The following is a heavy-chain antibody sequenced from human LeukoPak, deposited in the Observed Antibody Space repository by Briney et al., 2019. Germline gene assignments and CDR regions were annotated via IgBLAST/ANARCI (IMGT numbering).Heavy chain of an antibody. D-gene: IGHD4-23*01. CDR2: IIPIFGTA. J-gene: IGHJ4*02. Sequence: ASVKVSCKASGGTFSSYAISWVRQAPGQGLEWMGGIIPIFGTANYAQKFQGRVTITADESTSTAYMELSSLRSEDTAVYYCRLNGGKPRRVDYWGQGTMVTVSS. CDR3: RLNGGKPRRVDY. CDR1: GGTFSSYA. V-gene: IGHV1-69*13.